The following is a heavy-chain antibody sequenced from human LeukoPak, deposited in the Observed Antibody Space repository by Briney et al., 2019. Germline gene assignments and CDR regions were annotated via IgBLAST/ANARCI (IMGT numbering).Heavy chain of an antibody. J-gene: IGHJ4*02. Sequence: PGGSLRLSCAASGFTFSSYAMHWVRQAPGKGLEWVAVISYDGSNKYYADSVKGRFTISRDNSKNTLYLQMNSLRAEDTAVYYCAKSDSSGWYLADYWGQGTLVTVSS. V-gene: IGHV3-30-3*02. CDR3: AKSDSSGWYLADY. CDR2: ISYDGSNK. CDR1: GFTFSSYA. D-gene: IGHD6-19*01.